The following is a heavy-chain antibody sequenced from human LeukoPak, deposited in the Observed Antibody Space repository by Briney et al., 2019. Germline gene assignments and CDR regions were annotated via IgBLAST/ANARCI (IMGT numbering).Heavy chain of an antibody. CDR1: GFIFRTYS. J-gene: IGHJ4*02. CDR2: ITSSGSIT. D-gene: IGHD1-26*01. V-gene: IGHV3-21*06. CDR3: ARDYSGSYRD. Sequence: GGSLRLSCAASGFIFRTYSMNWVRQAPGKGLEYVSSITSSGSITFSADSVKGRFTVSRDNAENSMFLQMNSLRAEDTAVYYCARDYSGSYRDWGQGTLVTVSS.